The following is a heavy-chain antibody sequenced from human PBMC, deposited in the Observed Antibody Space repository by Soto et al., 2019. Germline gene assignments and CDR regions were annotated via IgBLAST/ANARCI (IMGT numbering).Heavy chain of an antibody. J-gene: IGHJ4*02. V-gene: IGHV1-3*01. CDR3: ARDPGYSYGYN. Sequence: ASVKVSCKDSGYTFNSYARHWVRQAPGQRLEWMGWINAGNGNTKYSQKFQGRVTITRDTSASTAYMELSSLRSEDTAVYYCARDPGYSYGYNWGQGTLVTVSS. D-gene: IGHD5-18*01. CDR1: GYTFNSYA. CDR2: INAGNGNT.